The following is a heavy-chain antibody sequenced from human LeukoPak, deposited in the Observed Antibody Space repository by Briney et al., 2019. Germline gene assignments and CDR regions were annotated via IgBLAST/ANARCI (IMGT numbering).Heavy chain of an antibody. CDR3: ARRGAGTGGDFYFDY. CDR1: GFSSSSYD. D-gene: IGHD1-1*01. V-gene: IGHV3-13*04. Sequence: GGSLRLSCAASGFSSSSYDMHWVRQATGKGLEWVSGIGVAGNTYYPGSVKGRFTISRENAKNSLYLQMNSLRAGDTAVYYCARRGAGTGGDFYFDYWGRGTLVTVSS. J-gene: IGHJ4*02. CDR2: IGVAGNT.